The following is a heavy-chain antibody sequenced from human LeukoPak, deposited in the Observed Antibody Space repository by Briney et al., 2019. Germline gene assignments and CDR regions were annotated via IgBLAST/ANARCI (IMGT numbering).Heavy chain of an antibody. J-gene: IGHJ5*02. CDR2: ISSSGSTI. CDR1: GFTFSDYY. Sequence: GGSLRLSCAASGFTFSDYYMSWIRQAPGKGLEWVSYISSSGSTIYYADSVKGRFTISRDNAKNSLYLQMNSLRAEDTAVYYCARDRNDFWSGYSDGWFDPWGQGTLVTVSS. D-gene: IGHD3-3*01. CDR3: ARDRNDFWSGYSDGWFDP. V-gene: IGHV3-11*01.